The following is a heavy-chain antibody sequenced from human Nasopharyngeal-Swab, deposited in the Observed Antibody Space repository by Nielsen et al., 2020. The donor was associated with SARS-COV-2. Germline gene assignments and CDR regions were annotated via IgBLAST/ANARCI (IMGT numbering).Heavy chain of an antibody. CDR3: VSIRSGVIGAVGAD. V-gene: IGHV3-11*06. J-gene: IGHJ4*02. D-gene: IGHD2/OR15-2a*01. CDR1: GFTFSDYY. CDR2: ISSSSSYT. Sequence: GESLKISCAASGFTFSDYYMSWIRQAPGKGLEWVSYISSSSSYTNYADSVKGRFTISKDNAKNTMYLQMNSLRADDTAMYFCVSIRSGVIGAVGADWGQGTLVTVSS.